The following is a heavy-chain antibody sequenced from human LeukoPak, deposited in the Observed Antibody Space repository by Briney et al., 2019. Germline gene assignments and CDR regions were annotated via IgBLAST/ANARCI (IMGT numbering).Heavy chain of an antibody. Sequence: PSETLSLTCAVYGGSFSGYYWSWIRQPPGKGLEWIGEINHSGSTNYNPSLKSRVTISVDTSKNQFSLKLSSVTAADTAVYYCARGRRYYDFWSGYHSHYYFDYWGQGTLVTVSS. CDR2: INHSGST. CDR1: GGSFSGYY. V-gene: IGHV4-34*01. D-gene: IGHD3-3*01. J-gene: IGHJ4*02. CDR3: ARGRRYYDFWSGYHSHYYFDY.